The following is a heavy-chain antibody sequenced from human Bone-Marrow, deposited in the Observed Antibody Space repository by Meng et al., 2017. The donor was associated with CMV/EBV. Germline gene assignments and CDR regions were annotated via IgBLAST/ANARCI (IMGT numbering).Heavy chain of an antibody. V-gene: IGHV1-2*02. D-gene: IGHD2-2*01. CDR2: INPNSGGT. Sequence: ASVKVSCKASGYTFSGYYIHWVRQAPGQGLEWMGWINPNSGGTNYAQKFQGRVTMTRDTSISTAYMELSRLRSDDTAVYYCARVGRAPLRSGIIVVVPAAPSDYWGQGTLVTVSS. J-gene: IGHJ4*02. CDR3: ARVGRAPLRSGIIVVVPAAPSDY. CDR1: GYTFSGYY.